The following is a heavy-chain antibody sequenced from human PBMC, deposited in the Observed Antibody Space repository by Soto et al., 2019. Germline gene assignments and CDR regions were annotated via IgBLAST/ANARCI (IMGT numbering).Heavy chain of an antibody. D-gene: IGHD6-19*01. Sequence: GGSLRLSCAASGFTFSSYDMHWVRQATGKGLEWVSAIGTAGDTYYPGSVKGRFTISRENAKNSLYLQMNSLRAEDTALYYCAKVIAVAGTLSINIDYWGQGTLVTVSS. J-gene: IGHJ4*02. CDR2: IGTAGDT. CDR3: AKVIAVAGTLSINIDY. CDR1: GFTFSSYD. V-gene: IGHV3-13*01.